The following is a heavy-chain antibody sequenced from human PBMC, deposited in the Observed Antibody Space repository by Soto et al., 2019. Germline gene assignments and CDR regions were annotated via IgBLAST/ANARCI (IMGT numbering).Heavy chain of an antibody. D-gene: IGHD1-26*01. V-gene: IGHV4-39*01. J-gene: IGHJ6*02. CDR2: IYYTGTT. CDR1: GGCTSSSSCY. CDR3: ARLRKMPKHLGGYYYYSMDV. Sequence: XETLSLTFTVSGGCTSSSSCYWGWIRQPPGKGLEWIGSIYYTGTTYYNPSLESRVTISVDTSKNQFSMRLSSVAAADTAVYYCARLRKMPKHLGGYYYYSMDVWGQGTAVTVSS.